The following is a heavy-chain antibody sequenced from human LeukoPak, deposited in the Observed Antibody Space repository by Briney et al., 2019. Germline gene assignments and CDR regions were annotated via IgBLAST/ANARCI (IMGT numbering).Heavy chain of an antibody. CDR3: ARDSSGWYSAGGY. D-gene: IGHD6-19*01. Sequence: SETLSLTCAVFGGSFSGYYWIWIRQPPGKGLEWIGEINHSGSTNYNPSLKSRVTISVDKSKNQFSLKLSSVTAADTAVYYCARDSSGWYSAGGYWGQGTLVTVSS. CDR2: INHSGST. CDR1: GGSFSGYY. J-gene: IGHJ4*02. V-gene: IGHV4-34*01.